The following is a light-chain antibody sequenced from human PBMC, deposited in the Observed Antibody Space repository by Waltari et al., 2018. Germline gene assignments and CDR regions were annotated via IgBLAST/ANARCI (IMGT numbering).Light chain of an antibody. Sequence: QSALTQPASVSGSPAQSITISCTGTSSDVGGYNYVSWYQQHPGKAPKLMIYDVSNWPSGVSNRFSGSKSGNTASLTISGLQAEDEADYYCSSYTSSSTVVFGGGTKLTVL. CDR1: SSDVGGYNY. CDR2: DVS. CDR3: SSYTSSSTVV. J-gene: IGLJ2*01. V-gene: IGLV2-14*03.